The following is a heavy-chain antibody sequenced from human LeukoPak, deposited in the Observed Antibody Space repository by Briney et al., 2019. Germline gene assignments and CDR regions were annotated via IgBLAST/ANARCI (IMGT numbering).Heavy chain of an antibody. CDR2: ISSSSSYI. D-gene: IGHD1-1*01. CDR1: GFTFSSYS. Sequence: GGSLRLSCAASGFTFSSYSMNWVRQAPGKGLEWVSSISSSSSYIYYADSVKGRFTISRDNAKNSLYLQMNSLRAEDTAVYYCARQLELTRRWFDPWGQGTLVSVSS. V-gene: IGHV3-21*01. J-gene: IGHJ5*02. CDR3: ARQLELTRRWFDP.